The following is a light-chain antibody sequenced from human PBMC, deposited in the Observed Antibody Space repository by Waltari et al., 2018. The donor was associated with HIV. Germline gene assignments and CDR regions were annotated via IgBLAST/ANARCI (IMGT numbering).Light chain of an antibody. Sequence: SVLAPPPSPPGAPGQPVTISRTPRSANIGPASHVYWYPHLPGTAPKLLIPGNSNRPSGVPNRFSGSKSDTSASLAITGLQAEDEADYYCQSYDRSLSAWVFGGGTRLNVL. J-gene: IGLJ3*02. CDR3: QSYDRSLSAWV. CDR2: GNS. V-gene: IGLV1-40*01. CDR1: SANIGPASH.